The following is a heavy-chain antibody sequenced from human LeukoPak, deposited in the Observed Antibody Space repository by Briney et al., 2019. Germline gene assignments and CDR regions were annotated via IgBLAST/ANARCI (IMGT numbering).Heavy chain of an antibody. Sequence: GGSLRLSCAASGFTFSSYSMNWVRQAPGKGLEWVSSISSSSSYIYYADSVKGRFTISRDNAKNSLYLQMNSLRAEDTAVYNCAREYIVVVPAAIQSYYYYGMGVWGQGTTVTVSS. CDR2: ISSSSSYI. CDR1: GFTFSSYS. J-gene: IGHJ6*02. CDR3: AREYIVVVPAAIQSYYYYGMGV. D-gene: IGHD2-2*01. V-gene: IGHV3-21*01.